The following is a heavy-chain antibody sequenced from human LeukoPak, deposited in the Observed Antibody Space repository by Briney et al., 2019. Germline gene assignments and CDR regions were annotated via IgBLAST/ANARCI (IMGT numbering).Heavy chain of an antibody. CDR2: INHSGST. CDR3: ARELYCSGGSCYFSYYYYYYMDV. Sequence: PSETLSLTCAVYGGSFSGYYWSWIRQPPGKGLEWIGEINHSGSTNYNPSLKSRVTISVDTSKNQFSLKLSSVTAADTAVYYCARELYCSGGSCYFSYYYYYYMDVWGKGTTVTISS. D-gene: IGHD2-15*01. CDR1: GGSFSGYY. J-gene: IGHJ6*03. V-gene: IGHV4-34*01.